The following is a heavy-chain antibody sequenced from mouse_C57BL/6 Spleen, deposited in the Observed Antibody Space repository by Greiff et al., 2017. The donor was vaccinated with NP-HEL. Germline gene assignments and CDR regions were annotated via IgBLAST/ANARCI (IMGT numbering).Heavy chain of an antibody. CDR1: GYAFSSSW. CDR2: IYPGDGDT. D-gene: IGHD3-2*02. CDR3: ARSGGQLKAWFAY. V-gene: IGHV1-82*01. Sequence: VQLQQSGPELVKPGASVKISCKASGYAFSSSWMNWVKQRPGKGLEWIGRIYPGDGDTNYNGKFKGKATLTADKSSSTAYMQLSSLTSEDSAVYFCARSGGQLKAWFAYWGQGTLVTVSA. J-gene: IGHJ3*01.